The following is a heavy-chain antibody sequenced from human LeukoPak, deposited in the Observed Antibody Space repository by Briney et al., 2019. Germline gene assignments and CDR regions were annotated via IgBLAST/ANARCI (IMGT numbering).Heavy chain of an antibody. J-gene: IGHJ5*02. CDR3: ARTAIYYYDSSGYYHNWFDP. Sequence: SETLSLTCAVSGYSISSGYYWGWIRQPPGKGLEWIGSIYHSGSTYYNPSLKSRVTIAVDTSKNQFSLKLSSVTAADTAVYYCARTAIYYYDSSGYYHNWFDPWGQGTLVTVSS. V-gene: IGHV4-38-2*01. CDR2: IYHSGST. CDR1: GYSISSGYY. D-gene: IGHD3-22*01.